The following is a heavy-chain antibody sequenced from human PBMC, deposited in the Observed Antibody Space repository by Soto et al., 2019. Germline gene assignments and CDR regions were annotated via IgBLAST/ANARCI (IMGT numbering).Heavy chain of an antibody. CDR1: GFTFSNAW. D-gene: IGHD3-22*01. V-gene: IGHV3-15*01. J-gene: IGHJ4*02. CDR3: TTALPFYYDSGTYYWD. Sequence: EGQLVESGGGLVKPGGSLRLSCTASGFTFSNAWMNWVRQAPGKGPEWVGRIKSKTDGETADYGAPVKGRFTISRDDSKNTLYLQMDSLKTGDTAVYYCTTALPFYYDSGTYYWDWGQGTLVTVSS. CDR2: IKSKTDGETA.